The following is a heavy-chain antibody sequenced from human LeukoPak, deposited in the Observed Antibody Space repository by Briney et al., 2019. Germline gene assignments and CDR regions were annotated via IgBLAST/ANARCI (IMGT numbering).Heavy chain of an antibody. CDR3: AKDVTGCSGGPCYSPDY. J-gene: IGHJ4*02. Sequence: GGSLRLSCAASGFTFSSYEMNWVRQAPGKGLEWVSYISSSGSTIYYADSVKGRFTIPRDNAKNSLYLQMNSLRGADTGVYYCAKDVTGCSGGPCYSPDYWGQGTLVTVSS. D-gene: IGHD2-15*01. CDR1: GFTFSSYE. V-gene: IGHV3-48*03. CDR2: ISSSGSTI.